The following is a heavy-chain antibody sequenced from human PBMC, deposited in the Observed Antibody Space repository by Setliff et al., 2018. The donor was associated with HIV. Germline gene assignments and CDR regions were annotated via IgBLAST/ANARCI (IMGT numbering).Heavy chain of an antibody. CDR2: VYHSGTT. J-gene: IGHJ4*02. CDR1: GYSIGTAYY. Sequence: SETLSLTCAVSGYSIGTAYYWGWSRQPPGKGLEWSGSVYHSGTTYYNPSLKSRVTITVDMSNNQFSLKVTSVTAADTAVYYCMRGRSITIFGVAYFDFWGQGTQVTVSS. V-gene: IGHV4-38-2*01. CDR3: MRGRSITIFGVAYFDF. D-gene: IGHD3-3*01.